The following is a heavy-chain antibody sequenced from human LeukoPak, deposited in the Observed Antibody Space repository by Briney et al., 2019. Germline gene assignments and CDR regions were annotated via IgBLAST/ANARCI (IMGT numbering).Heavy chain of an antibody. D-gene: IGHD4-17*01. Sequence: SETLSLTCSVSGYYISTDYYWSWIRQPPGKGLEWIGYIYYSGSTNYNPSLKSRVTISVDTSKNQFSLKLSSVTAADTAVYYCARGYGANHGGWGQGTLVTVSS. CDR1: GYYISTDYY. CDR2: IYYSGST. CDR3: ARGYGANHGG. J-gene: IGHJ4*02. V-gene: IGHV4-61*01.